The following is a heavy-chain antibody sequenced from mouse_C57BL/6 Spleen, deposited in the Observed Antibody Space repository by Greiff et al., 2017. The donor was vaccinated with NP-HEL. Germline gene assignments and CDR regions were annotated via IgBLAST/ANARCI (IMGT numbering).Heavy chain of an antibody. CDR2: INPSNGGT. J-gene: IGHJ4*01. CDR3: ARDPAYAMDY. CDR1: GYAFTSYW. V-gene: IGHV1-53*01. Sequence: QVQLQQSGTELVKPGASVKLSCKASGYAFTSYWMHWVKPRPGQGLEWIGHINPSNGGTNYNEKFKSKATLTVDKSSSTSYMQLSSLTSEDAAVDFGARDPAYAMDYWGQGTSVTVSS.